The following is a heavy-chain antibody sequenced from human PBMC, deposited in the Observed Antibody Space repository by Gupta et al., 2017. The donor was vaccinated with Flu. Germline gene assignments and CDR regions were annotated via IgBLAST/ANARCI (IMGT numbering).Heavy chain of an antibody. D-gene: IGHD6-13*01. CDR3: AKPPYRRYSSSWYEGGY. CDR2: ISGSGGST. J-gene: IGHJ4*02. Sequence: EVQLLESGGGLVQPGGSLRLSCAASGFTFSSYAMSWVRQAPGKGLEWVSAISGSGGSTYYADSVKGRFTISRDNSKNTLYLQMNSLRAEDTAVYYCAKPPYRRYSSSWYEGGYWGQGTLVTVSS. CDR1: GFTFSSYA. V-gene: IGHV3-23*01.